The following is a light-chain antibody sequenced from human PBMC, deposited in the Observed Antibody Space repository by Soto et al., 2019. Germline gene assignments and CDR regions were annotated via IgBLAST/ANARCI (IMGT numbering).Light chain of an antibody. CDR1: QGISSY. Sequence: AIRMTQSPSSFSASTGDRVTITCRASQGISSYLACYQQKPGKAPKLLIYAASTLQSGVPSRFSGSGSGTEFTITISCLQPEDLATYFCQQYYSYPFTFGPGTKVDIK. V-gene: IGKV1-8*01. CDR2: AAS. J-gene: IGKJ3*01. CDR3: QQYYSYPFT.